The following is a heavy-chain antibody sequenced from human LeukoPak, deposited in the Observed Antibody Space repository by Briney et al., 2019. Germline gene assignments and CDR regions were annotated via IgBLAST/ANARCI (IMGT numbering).Heavy chain of an antibody. CDR3: ARDRPNIAVAGISDY. V-gene: IGHV1-18*01. CDR2: ISAYNGNT. Sequence: ASVKVSRKASGYTFTSYGISWVRQAPGQGLEWMGWISAYNGNTNYAQKLQGRVTMTTDTSTSTAYMELRSLRSDDTAVYYCARDRPNIAVAGISDYWGQGTLVTVSS. J-gene: IGHJ4*02. CDR1: GYTFTSYG. D-gene: IGHD6-19*01.